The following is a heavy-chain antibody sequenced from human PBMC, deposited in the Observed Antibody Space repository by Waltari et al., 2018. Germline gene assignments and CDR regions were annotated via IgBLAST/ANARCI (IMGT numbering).Heavy chain of an antibody. CDR1: GGCISSSSYY. D-gene: IGHD6-19*01. J-gene: IGHJ4*02. CDR3: ATKRESSASGFDY. Sequence: QLQLQESGPGLVKPSETLSFTCTVSGGCISSSSYYWGWIRQPPGKGLEWIGSIYYSGSTYYNPSLKSRVTISVDTSKNQFSLKLSSVTAADTAVYYCATKRESSASGFDYWGQGTLVTVSS. CDR2: IYYSGST. V-gene: IGHV4-39*01.